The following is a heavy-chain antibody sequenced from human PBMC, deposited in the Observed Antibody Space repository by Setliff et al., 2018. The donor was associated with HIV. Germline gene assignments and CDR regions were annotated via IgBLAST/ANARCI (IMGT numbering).Heavy chain of an antibody. V-gene: IGHV3-23*01. CDR2: ISDGGGST. D-gene: IGHD6-6*01. CDR3: AKEPKLGGIAAPFDY. J-gene: IGHJ4*02. Sequence: QPGGSLRLSCAASGFTFSSYPMSWVRQSPGKGPEWVSAISDGGGSTYYAVSVKGRFTISRDNSKNTLYLQMNSLRVEDTAVYYCAKEPKLGGIAAPFDYWGQGTLVT. CDR1: GFTFSSYP.